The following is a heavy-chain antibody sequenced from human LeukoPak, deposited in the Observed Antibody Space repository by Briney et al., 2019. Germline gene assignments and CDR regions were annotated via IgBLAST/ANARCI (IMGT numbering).Heavy chain of an antibody. CDR2: IYYSGST. CDR3: ASAYYGSGY. Sequence: SETLSLTCTVSGGSISSYYWSWIRQPPGKGLEWIGYIYYSGSTNYNPSLKSRVTISVDTSKNQFSLKLSSVTAADTAVYYCASAYYGSGYWGQGTLVTVSS. D-gene: IGHD3-10*01. J-gene: IGHJ4*02. CDR1: GGSISSYY. V-gene: IGHV4-59*01.